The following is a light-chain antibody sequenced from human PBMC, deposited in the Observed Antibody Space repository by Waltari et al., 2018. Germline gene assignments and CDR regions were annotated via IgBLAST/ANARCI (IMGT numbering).Light chain of an antibody. V-gene: IGKV3-15*01. CDR2: GAS. CDR1: QSVSSN. J-gene: IGKJ5*01. Sequence: EIVMTQSPATLSVSPGERATLSCRASQSVSSNLAWYQQKPGQAPRLLIYGASTRATGIPARFSGSGSGTEFTLTISSLQPEDIASYYCQQHDYLPITFGQGTRLEIK. CDR3: QQHDYLPIT.